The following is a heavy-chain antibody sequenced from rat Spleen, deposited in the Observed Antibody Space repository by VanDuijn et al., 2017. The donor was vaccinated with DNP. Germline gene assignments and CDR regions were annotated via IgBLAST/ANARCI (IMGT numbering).Heavy chain of an antibody. J-gene: IGHJ1*01. CDR3: ARGIITALPYWSFDF. Sequence: EVQLVESGGGLVQPGRSLKLSCAASGFTFSDYYMAWVRQAPKKGLEWVASITPSGGNTYFPDSVKGRFTISRNNAENTLYLQMNSLRSEDTATYYCARGIITALPYWSFDFWGPGTMVTVSS. CDR2: ITPSGGNT. D-gene: IGHD1-6*01. V-gene: IGHV5-25*01. CDR1: GFTFSDYY.